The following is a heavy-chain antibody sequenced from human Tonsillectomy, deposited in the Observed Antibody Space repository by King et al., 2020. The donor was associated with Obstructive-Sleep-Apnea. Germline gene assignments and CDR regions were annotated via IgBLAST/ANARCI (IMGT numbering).Heavy chain of an antibody. CDR1: GGSISSFF. Sequence: QLQESGPGLVEPSETLSLTCTISGGSISSFFWSWIRQTPGKGLEYIVYVYHTGSTHYNHSPNSRVTISVDESKNQFSLKLSSLTAADTAVYYCARSLAAAGVFDYWGQGLLVTVSS. J-gene: IGHJ4*02. CDR3: ARSLAAAGVFDY. CDR2: VYHTGST. V-gene: IGHV4-59*08. D-gene: IGHD6-13*01.